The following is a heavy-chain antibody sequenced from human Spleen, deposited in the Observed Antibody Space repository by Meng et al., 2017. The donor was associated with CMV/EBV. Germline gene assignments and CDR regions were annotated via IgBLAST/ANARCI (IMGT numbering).Heavy chain of an antibody. CDR1: YTFTDYG. D-gene: IGHD3-3*01. Sequence: YTFTDYGINWVRQAPGRGLEWLGWINNYNGNTVYVTELQGRVTMTTDTATSTVYMELGSLTSADTAVYYCARAESFSLFGVPNPPAYWGQGTLVTVSS. V-gene: IGHV1-18*01. J-gene: IGHJ1*01. CDR3: ARAESFSLFGVPNPPAY. CDR2: INNYNGNT.